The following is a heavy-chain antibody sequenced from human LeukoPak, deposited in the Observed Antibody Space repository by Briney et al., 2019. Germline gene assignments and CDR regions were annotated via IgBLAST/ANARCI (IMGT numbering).Heavy chain of an antibody. V-gene: IGHV1-2*04. CDR3: ASGEYSSSPLDY. CDR2: IDPNSGGT. J-gene: IGHJ4*02. Sequence: ASVKVSCKASGYTFTGYYMHWVRLAPGQGLEWMGWIDPNSGGTNYAQKFQGWVTMTRDTSISTAYMELSRLRSDDTAVYYCASGEYSSSPLDYWGQGTLVTVSS. D-gene: IGHD6-6*01. CDR1: GYTFTGYY.